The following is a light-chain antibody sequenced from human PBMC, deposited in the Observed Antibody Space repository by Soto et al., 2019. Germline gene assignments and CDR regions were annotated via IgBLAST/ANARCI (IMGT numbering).Light chain of an antibody. CDR3: SSKTSSGTLYV. CDR2: EVS. J-gene: IGLJ1*01. Sequence: QSVLTQPASVSGSPGQSITIYCTGSSSDVGGSKYVSWYQQHPGKAPRLMIYEVSYRPSGVSNRFSGSKSGNTASLTVSGLQAEDEADYYCSSKTSSGTLYVFGTGTKLTVL. V-gene: IGLV2-14*01. CDR1: SSDVGGSKY.